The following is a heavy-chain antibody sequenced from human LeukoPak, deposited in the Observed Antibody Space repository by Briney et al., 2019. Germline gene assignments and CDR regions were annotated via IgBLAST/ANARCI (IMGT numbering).Heavy chain of an antibody. V-gene: IGHV3-48*01. CDR1: GFTFSSYS. CDR2: ISSSSSTI. Sequence: GGSLRLSCAASGFTFSSYSMNWVRQAPGKGLEWVSYISSSSSTIYYADSVKGRFTISRDNAKNSLYLQMNSLRAEDTAVYYCARDEAVVAATIDYWGRGTLVTVSS. CDR3: ARDEAVVAATIDY. J-gene: IGHJ4*02. D-gene: IGHD2-15*01.